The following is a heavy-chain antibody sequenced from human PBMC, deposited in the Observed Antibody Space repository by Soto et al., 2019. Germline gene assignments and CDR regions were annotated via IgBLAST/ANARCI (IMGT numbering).Heavy chain of an antibody. CDR1: GGSISSGGYY. CDR2: IYYSGST. V-gene: IGHV4-31*03. Sequence: QVQLQESGPGLVKPSQTLSLTCTVSGGSISSGGYYWSWIRQHPGKGLEWIGYIYYSGSTYYNPSLTXRLTXPXHTSKNQFSLKLSSVTAADTAVSYCPRSIPGTGSDSRGQRTLVTVSS. J-gene: IGHJ4*02. D-gene: IGHD1-20*01. CDR3: PRSIPGTGSDS.